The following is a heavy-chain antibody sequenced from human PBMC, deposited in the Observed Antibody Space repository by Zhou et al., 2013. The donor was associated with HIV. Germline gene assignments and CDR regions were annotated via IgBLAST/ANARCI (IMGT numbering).Heavy chain of an antibody. Sequence: QVQLVQSGAEVKKPGSSVRVSCKASGGTFSNYAISWVRQAPGQGLEWMGGIIPIFATANYAQKFQGRVTITTDTSTSTAYMELRSLRPDDTAVYYCARDYYDSSGYYYRSVQWWGQGTLVTVSS. D-gene: IGHD3-22*01. CDR1: GGTFSNYA. CDR3: ARDYYDSSGYYYRSVQW. V-gene: IGHV1-69*05. J-gene: IGHJ1*01. CDR2: IIPIFATA.